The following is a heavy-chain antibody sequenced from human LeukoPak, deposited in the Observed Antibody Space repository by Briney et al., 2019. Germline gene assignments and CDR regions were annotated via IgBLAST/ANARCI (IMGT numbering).Heavy chain of an antibody. D-gene: IGHD5-18*01. CDR1: GGSISSSSYY. Sequence: SETLSLTCTVSGGSISSSSYYWGWIRQPPGKGLEWIGSIYYSGSTYYNPSLKSRVTISVDTSKNQFSLKLSSVTAADTAVYYCARGGYSYGHYAFDIWGQGTMVTVSS. J-gene: IGHJ3*02. V-gene: IGHV4-39*01. CDR2: IYYSGST. CDR3: ARGGYSYGHYAFDI.